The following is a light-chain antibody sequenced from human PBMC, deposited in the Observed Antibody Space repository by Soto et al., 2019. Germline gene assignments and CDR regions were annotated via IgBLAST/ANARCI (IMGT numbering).Light chain of an antibody. CDR3: QQLNSYPR. J-gene: IGKJ5*01. CDR1: QSVLYSSNNKQY. V-gene: IGKV4-1*01. CDR2: WAS. Sequence: DIVMTQAPDSLAVSLGERATINCKSSQSVLYSSNNKQYFAWYQEKPGQPPKLLIYWASTRESGVRDRFSGSGSGTDFTLTISSLQPEDFATYYCQQLNSYPRFGQGTRLEIK.